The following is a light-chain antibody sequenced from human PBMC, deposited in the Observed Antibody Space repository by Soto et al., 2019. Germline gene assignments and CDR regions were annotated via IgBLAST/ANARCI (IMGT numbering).Light chain of an antibody. CDR1: QSVNNNF. CDR3: QYYGNSRIT. V-gene: IGKV3-20*01. J-gene: IGKJ5*01. Sequence: EIVLTQSPCTLSFSPLERFTLSCRASQSVNNNFLSWYQQKPGQAPRLLIYAASSGATGITDRFSGSGSGTDFTLTINRLEPEDFVVYYCQYYGNSRITFGQGTRWRL. CDR2: AAS.